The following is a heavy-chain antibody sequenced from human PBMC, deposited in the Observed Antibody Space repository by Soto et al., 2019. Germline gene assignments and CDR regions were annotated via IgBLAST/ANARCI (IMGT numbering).Heavy chain of an antibody. D-gene: IGHD6-6*01. V-gene: IGHV4-61*08. Sequence: SETLSLTCTVPGGSISSGGYYWSWIRQHPGKGLECIGYFYFRGSTNYKSSLKSRATISVDTSKNQVSLKLNSVTSADTAVYYCARLGGAARPLSALDIWGQGIMVTVSS. CDR3: ARLGGAARPLSALDI. CDR2: FYFRGST. J-gene: IGHJ3*02. CDR1: GGSISSGGYY.